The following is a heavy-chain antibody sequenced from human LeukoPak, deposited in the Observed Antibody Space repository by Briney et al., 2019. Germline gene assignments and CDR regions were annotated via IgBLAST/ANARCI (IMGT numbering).Heavy chain of an antibody. D-gene: IGHD3-3*01. Sequence: SETLSLTCTLSGGSINNYYWSWIRQPPGKGLEWIGEINHSGSTNYNPSLKSRVTISVDTSKNQFSLKLSSVTAADTAVYYCARTLPSYDFWSGLNDWGQGTLVTVSS. CDR1: GGSINNYY. V-gene: IGHV4-34*01. CDR3: ARTLPSYDFWSGLND. CDR2: INHSGST. J-gene: IGHJ4*02.